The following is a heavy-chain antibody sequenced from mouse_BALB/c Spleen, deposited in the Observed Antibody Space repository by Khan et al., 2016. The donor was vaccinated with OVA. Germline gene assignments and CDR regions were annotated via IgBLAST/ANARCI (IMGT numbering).Heavy chain of an antibody. CDR2: INPHIGET. J-gene: IGHJ2*01. D-gene: IGHD1-1*01. CDR3: ARIYGSDFDY. V-gene: IGHV1-20*02. Sequence: EVELVESGPELVKPGASVKISCKASGYSFTGYFMNWVMQSHGKSLEWIGRINPHIGETFYNQKFKDKVTLTVDKSSSTAHMELRSLASEDSAVYYCARIYGSDFDYWGQGTTLTVSS. CDR1: GYSFTGYF.